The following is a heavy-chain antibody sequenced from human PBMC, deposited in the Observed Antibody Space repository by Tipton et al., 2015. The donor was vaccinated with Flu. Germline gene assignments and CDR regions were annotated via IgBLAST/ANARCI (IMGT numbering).Heavy chain of an antibody. CDR3: ARGTGYCSSTSCFHGMDV. CDR1: GDSVSSNSAA. CDR2: TYYRSKWYN. D-gene: IGHD2-2*01. J-gene: IGHJ6*02. V-gene: IGHV6-1*01. Sequence: LRLSCAISGDSVSSNSAAWNWIRQSPSRGLEWLGRTYYRSKWYNDYAVSVKSRITINPDTSKNQFSLQLNSVTPEDTAVYYCARGTGYCSSTSCFHGMDVWGQGTTVTVSS.